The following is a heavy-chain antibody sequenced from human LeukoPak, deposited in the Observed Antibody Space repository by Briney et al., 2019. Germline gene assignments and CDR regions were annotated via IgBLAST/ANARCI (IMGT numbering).Heavy chain of an antibody. J-gene: IGHJ3*02. Sequence: GGSLRLSCAGSGFDFDNYAMSWVRQAPGKGLEWVSTISGSGGSTYHADSVKGRFTISRDNSKNTLYLQMNSLRAEDTAVYYCAKGPYYYDSSAYHYGAFDIWGQGTMVTVSS. CDR2: ISGSGGST. V-gene: IGHV3-23*01. D-gene: IGHD3-22*01. CDR3: AKGPYYYDSSAYHYGAFDI. CDR1: GFDFDNYA.